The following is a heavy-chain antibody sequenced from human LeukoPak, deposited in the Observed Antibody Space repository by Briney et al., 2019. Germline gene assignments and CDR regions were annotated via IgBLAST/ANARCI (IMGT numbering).Heavy chain of an antibody. V-gene: IGHV3-30*02. CDR2: IRYDGSNK. Sequence: GGSLRLSCAASGFTFSSYGMHWVRQAPGKGLEWVAFIRYDGSNKYYADSVKGRFTISRDNSKNTLYLQMNSLRAEDTAVYYCAKRVVVPAASPRGWFDPWGQGTLVTVSS. CDR3: AKRVVVPAASPRGWFDP. CDR1: GFTFSSYG. D-gene: IGHD2-2*01. J-gene: IGHJ5*02.